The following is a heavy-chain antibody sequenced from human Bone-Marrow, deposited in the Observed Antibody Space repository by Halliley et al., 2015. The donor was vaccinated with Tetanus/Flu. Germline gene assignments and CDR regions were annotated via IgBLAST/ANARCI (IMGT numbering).Heavy chain of an antibody. CDR3: AKSEDVVAITTLPFDC. J-gene: IGHJ4*02. D-gene: IGHD3-22*01. Sequence: SLRLSCTASGFTFSSYAMSWVRQAPGKGLEWVSGIVGSGFDTYYADSVKGRFTITRDNSKNTLYLQMNSLRAGDTAVYYCAKSEDVVAITTLPFDCWGQGTLVTVSS. CDR1: GFTFSSYA. V-gene: IGHV3-23*01. CDR2: IVGSGFDT.